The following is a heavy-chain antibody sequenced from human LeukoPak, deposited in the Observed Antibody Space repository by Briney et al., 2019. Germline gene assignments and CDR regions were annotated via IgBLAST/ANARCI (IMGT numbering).Heavy chain of an antibody. CDR1: GFTFSTYS. D-gene: IGHD3-10*02. J-gene: IGHJ4*02. CDR3: AKFVRWSTHDY. CDR2: ISGSSGYI. Sequence: PGGSLRLSCAASGFTFSTYSMDWVRQAPGKGLEWVSSISGSSGYIYYADSVKGRVTISRDNSKNTLFLQMNSPRAEDTAIYYCAKFVRWSTHDYWGQGSLVTVSS. V-gene: IGHV3-21*04.